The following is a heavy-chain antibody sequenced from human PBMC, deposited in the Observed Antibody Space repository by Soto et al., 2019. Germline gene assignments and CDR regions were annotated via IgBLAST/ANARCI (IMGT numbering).Heavy chain of an antibody. J-gene: IGHJ4*02. CDR2: ISASGVST. CDR3: AKAPRLQPGAAGQQLANQATYY. CDR1: GFSFSSYA. V-gene: IGHV3-23*01. D-gene: IGHD6-13*01. Sequence: GGSRRLSCSASGFSFSSYAMGWVLQAPGKGLEWVSTISASGVSTYQADSVQGRFTVSRDNSKNTLYLQMNSRRVEDTAVYYCAKAPRLQPGAAGQQLANQATYYWGKGTLVTVSS.